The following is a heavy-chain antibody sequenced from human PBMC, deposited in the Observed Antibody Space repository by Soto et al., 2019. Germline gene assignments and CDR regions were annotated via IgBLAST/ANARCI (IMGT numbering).Heavy chain of an antibody. J-gene: IGHJ6*02. D-gene: IGHD2-21*02. CDR3: AHSRCGGDCLQSYSSHYYYGMDV. Sequence: QITLKESGPSLVKPTQTLTLTCTFSGFSLSTGGVGVGWIRQPPVKALEWLALIYWDDDKRYSPSLRSRLTVTKDTSKNQVVLTMTTMDPVDTATYYCAHSRCGGDCLQSYSSHYYYGMDVWGQGPTVTVSS. CDR2: IYWDDDK. V-gene: IGHV2-5*02. CDR1: GFSLSTGGVG.